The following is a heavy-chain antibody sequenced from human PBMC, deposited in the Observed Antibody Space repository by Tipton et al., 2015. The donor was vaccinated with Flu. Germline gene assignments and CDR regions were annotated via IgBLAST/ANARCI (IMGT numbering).Heavy chain of an antibody. D-gene: IGHD3-10*01. V-gene: IGHV3-7*01. CDR2: IKEDGSET. CDR1: GFTFSTSW. Sequence: LRLSCAAPGFTFSTSWMTWVRQAPGKGLEWVATIKEDGSETYYVDSVKGRFTISRDNAQDSLYLQMNSLRAEDTAVYYCAREWPDGGFDYWGQGTLVTVSS. J-gene: IGHJ4*02. CDR3: AREWPDGGFDY.